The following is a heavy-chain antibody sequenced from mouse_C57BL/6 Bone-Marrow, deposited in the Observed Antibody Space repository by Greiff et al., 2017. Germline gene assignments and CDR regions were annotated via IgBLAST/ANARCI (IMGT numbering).Heavy chain of an antibody. J-gene: IGHJ2*01. D-gene: IGHD2-4*01. CDR3: AREWDYDYDRDY. CDR2: IYPGSGST. Sequence: QVQLQQPGAELVKPGASVKMSCKASGYTFTSYWITWVKQRPGQGLEWIGDIYPGSGSTNYTEKFKGKATLTVDTSSSTAYMPLSSLPSEDSAVYYCAREWDYDYDRDYWGQGTTLTVSS. CDR1: GYTFTSYW. V-gene: IGHV1-55*01.